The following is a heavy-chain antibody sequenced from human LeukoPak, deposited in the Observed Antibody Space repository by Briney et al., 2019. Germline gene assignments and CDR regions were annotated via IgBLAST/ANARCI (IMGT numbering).Heavy chain of an antibody. CDR3: ARRGSMGGSFVGAFDI. J-gene: IGHJ3*02. V-gene: IGHV4-59*08. CDR1: GGSVTNYY. CDR2: IYYSGGT. D-gene: IGHD1-26*01. Sequence: SETLSLTCTVSGGSVTNYYWAWIRQPPGKGLEWIGYIYYSGGTKYNPSLKSRLSISVDSSKNQFSLKLSSVTAADTAVYYCARRGSMGGSFVGAFDIWGQGTMVTVSS.